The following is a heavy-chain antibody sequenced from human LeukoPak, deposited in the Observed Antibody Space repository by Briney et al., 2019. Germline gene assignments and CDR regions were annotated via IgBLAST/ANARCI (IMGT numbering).Heavy chain of an antibody. J-gene: IGHJ4*02. CDR3: ARRSTSCLDY. CDR1: DGSFSDYY. Sequence: SETLSLTCVVYDGSFSDYYWSWIRQPPGKGLEWIGEINHRGITNYNPSLTSRVTISVDTSKNQFSLNLTSLTAADTAVYYCARRSTSCLDYWGQGTLVTVSS. V-gene: IGHV4-34*01. CDR2: INHRGIT. D-gene: IGHD2-2*01.